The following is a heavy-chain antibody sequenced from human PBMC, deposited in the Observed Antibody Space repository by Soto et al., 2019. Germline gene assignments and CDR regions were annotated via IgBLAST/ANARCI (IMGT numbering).Heavy chain of an antibody. Sequence: SETLSLTCTVSGGSISSYYWSWIRQPAGKGLEWIGRIYTSGSTNYKPSLKSRVTMSVDTSKNQFSLKLSSVTAADTAVYYCARDRMDYDSSGYYWRWFDPWGQGTLVTVS. CDR3: ARDRMDYDSSGYYWRWFDP. CDR2: IYTSGST. CDR1: GGSISSYY. J-gene: IGHJ5*02. V-gene: IGHV4-4*07. D-gene: IGHD3-22*01.